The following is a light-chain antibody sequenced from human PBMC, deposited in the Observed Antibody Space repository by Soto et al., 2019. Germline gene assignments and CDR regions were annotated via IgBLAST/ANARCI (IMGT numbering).Light chain of an antibody. CDR1: QGISSY. CDR2: AAS. V-gene: IGKV1-8*01. CDR3: QQYYSYPWT. J-gene: IGKJ1*01. Sequence: AIRMSQSPSSVSASTGDRVTLTCRASQGISSYLAWYQQKPGKAPKLLIYAASTLQSGVPSRFSGSGSGTDFTLIISCLQSDDFATYYCQQYYSYPWTFGQGTKVDI.